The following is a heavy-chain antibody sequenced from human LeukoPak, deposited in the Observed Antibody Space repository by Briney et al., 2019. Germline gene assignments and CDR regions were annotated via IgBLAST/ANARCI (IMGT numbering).Heavy chain of an antibody. CDR2: IRPNDGSS. J-gene: IGHJ5*01. CDR1: GYSFASYW. V-gene: IGHV5-51*01. CDR3: ARHNNWAFDS. Sequence: GGSLKISCKASGYSFASYWIGWVRQMSGKGLEWMAIIRPNDGSSIYSPSFEGQVTISADKSINTAYLEWSTLKASDTAIYYCARHNNWAFDSWDRGTLLTVSS. D-gene: IGHD2/OR15-2a*01.